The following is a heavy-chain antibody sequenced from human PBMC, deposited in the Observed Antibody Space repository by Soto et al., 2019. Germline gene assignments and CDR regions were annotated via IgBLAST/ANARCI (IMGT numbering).Heavy chain of an antibody. CDR3: ARDERRITIFGVVMSYYYYGMDV. CDR1: GGSFSGYY. D-gene: IGHD3-3*01. CDR2: INHSGST. J-gene: IGHJ6*02. Sequence: HVQLQQWGAGLLKPSETLSLTCAVYGGSFSGYYWSWIRQPPGKGLEWIGEINHSGSTNYNPSLKRRVTISVDTSKNQFSLKLSSVTAADTAVYYCARDERRITIFGVVMSYYYYGMDVWGQGTTVTVSS. V-gene: IGHV4-34*01.